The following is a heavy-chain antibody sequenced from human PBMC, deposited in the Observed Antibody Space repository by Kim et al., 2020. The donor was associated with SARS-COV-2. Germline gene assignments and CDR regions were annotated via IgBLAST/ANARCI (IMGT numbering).Heavy chain of an antibody. CDR3: ARFLRRGWFGADY. CDR2: ISSDDSVI. J-gene: IGHJ4*02. Sequence: GGSLRLSCAASGFTFTDYYMSWIRQAPGQGLEWVSYISSDDSVIYYVDSVKGRFTISRDNAKNSLYLQMNSLRGEDTAVYYCARFLRRGWFGADYWGQGTLVSVSS. D-gene: IGHD3-16*01. CDR1: GFTFTDYY. V-gene: IGHV3-11*04.